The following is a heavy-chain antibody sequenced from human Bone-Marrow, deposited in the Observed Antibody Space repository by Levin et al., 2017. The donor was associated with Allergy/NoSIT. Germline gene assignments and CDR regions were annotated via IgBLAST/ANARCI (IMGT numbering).Heavy chain of an antibody. CDR2: IYYGGSS. Sequence: SETLSLTCSVSGGSLSTYYWSWIRQPPGKGLEWIGYIYYGGSSSCNPSLDSRLTISADTSTNQFSLKLRSVTAADTAIYFCARSEEGRYYGAAWDYWGQGILVTVSS. CDR3: ARSEEGRYYGAAWDY. J-gene: IGHJ4*02. D-gene: IGHD1-26*01. V-gene: IGHV4-59*01. CDR1: GGSLSTYY.